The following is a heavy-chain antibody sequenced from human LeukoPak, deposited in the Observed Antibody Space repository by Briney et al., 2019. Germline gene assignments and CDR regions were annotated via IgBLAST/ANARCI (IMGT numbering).Heavy chain of an antibody. D-gene: IGHD2-2*01. J-gene: IGHJ4*02. Sequence: SETLSLTCTVSGGSISGFFWSWIRQPPGKGLEWIGYIYFSGSTNYNPSLKSRVTISVDTSKNQFSLKLDSVTAADTAVYYCARSRPAPKEFDHWGQGTLVAVSS. V-gene: IGHV4-59*08. CDR3: ARSRPAPKEFDH. CDR1: GGSISGFF. CDR2: IYFSGST.